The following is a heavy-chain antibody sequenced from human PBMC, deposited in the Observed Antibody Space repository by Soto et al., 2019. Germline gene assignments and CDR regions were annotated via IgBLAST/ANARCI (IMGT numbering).Heavy chain of an antibody. CDR2: MNPNSGNT. J-gene: IGHJ4*02. CDR1: GYTFTSYD. D-gene: IGHD2-15*01. Sequence: QVQLVQSGAEVKKPGASVKVSCKASGYTFTSYDINWVRQATGQGLEWMGWMNPNSGNTAYAQKYQRRVTKPRVTSISTAYMELSILRSEDTAVYYCASERGCSGGSCYFFDYWCQGTLVTVSS. CDR3: ASERGCSGGSCYFFDY. V-gene: IGHV1-8*01.